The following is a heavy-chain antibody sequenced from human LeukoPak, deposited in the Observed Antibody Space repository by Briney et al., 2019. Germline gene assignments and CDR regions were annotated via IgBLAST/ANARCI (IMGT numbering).Heavy chain of an antibody. J-gene: IGHJ4*02. Sequence: GGSLRLSCAASGFTFSSYATSWVRQAPGKGLEWVSMISGSGDNTYHADSVKGRFTISRDNSKSTLYLQMNSLRAEDTAVYYCAKAKNSGNYQHFDYWGQGTLVTVSS. CDR2: ISGSGDNT. D-gene: IGHD1-26*01. CDR1: GFTFSSYA. V-gene: IGHV3-23*01. CDR3: AKAKNSGNYQHFDY.